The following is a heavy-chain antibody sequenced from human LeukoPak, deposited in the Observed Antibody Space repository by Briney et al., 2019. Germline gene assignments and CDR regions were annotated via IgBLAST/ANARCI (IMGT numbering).Heavy chain of an antibody. V-gene: IGHV3-15*01. Sequence: GGSLRLTCAASGFTLNNAWMSWVRQAPGKGLEWLGRIKRETDGGTIDYAAPVKSRFTISRDDSRNTLYLQMDSLKIEDTAVYYCTTDRYYDNSELQFQHWGQGTLVTVSS. CDR1: GFTLNNAW. D-gene: IGHD3-22*01. CDR3: TTDRYYDNSELQFQH. J-gene: IGHJ1*01. CDR2: IKRETDGGTI.